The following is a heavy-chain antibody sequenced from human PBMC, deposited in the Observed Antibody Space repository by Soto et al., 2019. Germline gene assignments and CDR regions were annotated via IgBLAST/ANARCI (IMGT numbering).Heavy chain of an antibody. J-gene: IGHJ4*02. Sequence: SETLSLTCNVSGGSISNYYWTWVRQSPEKGLEWIGYMYYNGNINYNPSLKSRVTISTDTSKTQFSLRLRSVTSADTAVYYCARGDSQVSSVFDYWGQGMLVTVSS. CDR3: ARGDSQVSSVFDY. V-gene: IGHV4-59*12. D-gene: IGHD3-16*01. CDR2: MYYNGNI. CDR1: GGSISNYY.